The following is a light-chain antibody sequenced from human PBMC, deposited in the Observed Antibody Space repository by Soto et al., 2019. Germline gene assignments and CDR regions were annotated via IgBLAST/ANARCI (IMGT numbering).Light chain of an antibody. CDR1: QSISEF. CDR2: DAF. V-gene: IGKV1-5*01. Sequence: DIQMTQAPSTLSVSVGDTVTITCRANQSISEFVAWYQQKPGKAHKLLIYDAFGLEKGVPSRFGGSGSGTEFTLTINSLQPDDLGTYYCQKYNTYPWTFGQGTKVDLK. J-gene: IGKJ1*01. CDR3: QKYNTYPWT.